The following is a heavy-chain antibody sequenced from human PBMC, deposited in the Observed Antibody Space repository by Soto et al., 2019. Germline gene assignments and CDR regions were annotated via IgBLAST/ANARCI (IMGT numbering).Heavy chain of an antibody. V-gene: IGHV4-39*01. Sequence: QLQLQESGPGLVKPSETLSLTCSVSGGSISSSSYFWGWIRQPPGKGLEWIGSIYYSGSTYYNPSLKRRVPVSVDTSKNQCSLKLSSVTAADTAVYYCARHPSDFWFDPWGQGTLVTVSS. CDR3: ARHPSDFWFDP. J-gene: IGHJ5*02. D-gene: IGHD2-21*02. CDR2: IYYSGST. CDR1: GGSISSSSYF.